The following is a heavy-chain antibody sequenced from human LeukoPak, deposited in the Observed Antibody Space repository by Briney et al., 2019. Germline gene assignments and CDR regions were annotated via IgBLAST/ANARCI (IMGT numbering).Heavy chain of an antibody. D-gene: IGHD1-26*01. CDR1: GFNFSSYV. V-gene: IGHV3-30*04. CDR3: ARDRSGSYYRYFDL. CDR2: ISFDGSNK. Sequence: PGGSRRLSCAASGFNFSSYVMHWVRQAPGKGLEWVAIISFDGSNKHYADSVRGRFTVSRDNSKSTLYLQMNSLRAEDSAVFYCARDRSGSYYRYFDLWGRGTLLTVSS. J-gene: IGHJ2*01.